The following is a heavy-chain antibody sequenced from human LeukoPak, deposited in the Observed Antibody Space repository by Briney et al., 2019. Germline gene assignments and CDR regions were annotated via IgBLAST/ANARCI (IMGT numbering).Heavy chain of an antibody. CDR2: IRSKANSYAT. CDR3: TSADLYCSSTSYYRYYYYMDV. Sequence: GGSLRLSCAASGFTFSGSAMHWVRQASGKGLEWVGRIRSKANSYATAYAASVKGRFTISRDDSKNTAYLQMNSLKTEDTAVYYCTSADLYCSSTSYYRYYYYMDVWGKGTTVTVSS. J-gene: IGHJ6*03. V-gene: IGHV3-73*01. CDR1: GFTFSGSA. D-gene: IGHD2-2*01.